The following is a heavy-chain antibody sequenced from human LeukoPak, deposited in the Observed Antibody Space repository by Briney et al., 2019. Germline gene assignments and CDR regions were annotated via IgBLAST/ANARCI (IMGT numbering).Heavy chain of an antibody. D-gene: IGHD3-22*01. CDR3: ATETPYYYDSSGYYGARFDY. CDR2: FDPEEGET. J-gene: IGHJ4*02. Sequence: GASVKVSCKVSGYTLTELSMHWVRQAPGKGLEWMGGFDPEEGETIYAQKFQGRATMTEDTFTDTAYMELSSLRSEDTAVYYCATETPYYYDSSGYYGARFDYWGQGTLVTVSS. CDR1: GYTLTELS. V-gene: IGHV1-24*01.